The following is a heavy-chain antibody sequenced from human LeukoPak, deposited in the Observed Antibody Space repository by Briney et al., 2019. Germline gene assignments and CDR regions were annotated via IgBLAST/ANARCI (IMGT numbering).Heavy chain of an antibody. CDR2: IDPSDSYT. Sequence: GESLKISCKGSGYSFTSYWISWVRQMPGKGLEWMGRIDPSDSYTNYSPSFQGHVTISADKSISTAYLQWSSLKASDTAMYYCARRSIAVAGTDADFDYWGQGTLVTVSS. D-gene: IGHD6-19*01. CDR1: GYSFTSYW. CDR3: ARRSIAVAGTDADFDY. J-gene: IGHJ4*02. V-gene: IGHV5-10-1*01.